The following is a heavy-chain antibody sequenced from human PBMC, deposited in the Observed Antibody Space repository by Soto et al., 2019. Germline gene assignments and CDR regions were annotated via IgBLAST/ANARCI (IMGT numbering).Heavy chain of an antibody. CDR2: IYYIGST. V-gene: IGHV4-31*03. J-gene: IGHJ5*02. Sequence: SETLSLTCTVSGGSISSGGYYWNWIRQQPGKGLEWIGYIYYIGSTYYNPSLKSRVTISLDTSKNQFSLRLSSVTAADTAVYYCARSVFPWGQGTLVTVSS. CDR3: ARSVFP. CDR1: GGSISSGGYY.